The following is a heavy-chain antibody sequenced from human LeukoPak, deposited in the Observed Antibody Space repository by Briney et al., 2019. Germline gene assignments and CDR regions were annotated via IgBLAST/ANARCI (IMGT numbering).Heavy chain of an antibody. CDR3: ARDKAGEYSSRFDP. Sequence: ASVKVSCKASGYTFTSYGISWVRQAPGQGLEWMGWISAYNGNTNYAQKFQGRVTMTTDTSTSTAYMELRSLRSDDTAVYYCARDKAGEYSSRFDPWGQGTLVTVSS. CDR1: GYTFTSYG. D-gene: IGHD3-10*01. V-gene: IGHV1-18*01. CDR2: ISAYNGNT. J-gene: IGHJ5*02.